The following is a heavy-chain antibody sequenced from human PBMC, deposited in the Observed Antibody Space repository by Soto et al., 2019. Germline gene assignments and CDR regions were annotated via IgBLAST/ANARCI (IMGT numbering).Heavy chain of an antibody. J-gene: IGHJ3*02. CDR1: GFTFSSYA. V-gene: IGHV3-30-3*01. CDR3: ASGATEAFDI. D-gene: IGHD1-26*01. CDR2: ISYDGSNK. Sequence: QVQLVESGGGVVQPGRSLRLSCAASGFTFSSYAMHWVRQAPGKGLEWVAVISYDGSNKYYADSVKGRFTISRDNSKNTLYLQMNSLRAEDTAVYYCASGATEAFDIWGQGTMVTVSS.